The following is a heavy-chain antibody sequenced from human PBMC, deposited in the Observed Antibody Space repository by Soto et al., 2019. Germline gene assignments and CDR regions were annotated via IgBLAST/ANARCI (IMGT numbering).Heavy chain of an antibody. CDR1: GYTFTHYG. V-gene: IGHV1-18*01. J-gene: IGHJ2*01. CDR2: INSFSGDT. Sequence: QVQLVQSGAEVKKPGASVRVSCKASGYTFTHYGITWVRQAPGQGLEWIGWINSFSGDTNYPQKLQGRLTMTTDTSTNTVYMELRNLRSDDTAVYYCARDLHSGGKYWYFGIRGRGTLVTVSS. CDR3: ARDLHSGGKYWYFGI. D-gene: IGHD2-15*01.